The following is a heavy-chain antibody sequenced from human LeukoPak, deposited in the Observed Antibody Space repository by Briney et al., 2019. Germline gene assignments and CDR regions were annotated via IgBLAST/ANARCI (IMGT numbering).Heavy chain of an antibody. J-gene: IGHJ6*03. V-gene: IGHV1-69*13. CDR1: GGTFSSYA. CDR2: IIPIFGTA. Sequence: SVKVSCKASGGTFSSYAISWVRQAPGQGLEWMGGIIPIFGTANYAQKFQGRVTITADESASTAYMELSSLRSEDTAVYYCARAFLSEWLPSYYYYMDVWGKGTTVTVSS. CDR3: ARAFLSEWLPSYYYYMDV. D-gene: IGHD3-3*01.